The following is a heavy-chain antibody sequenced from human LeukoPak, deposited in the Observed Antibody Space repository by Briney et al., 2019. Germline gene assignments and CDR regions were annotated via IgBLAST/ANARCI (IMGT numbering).Heavy chain of an antibody. Sequence: GGSLRLSCAASGFIFRSYAMSWVRQAPGMGLESVSAISGSGSSIYHADSVKGRFTISRDNSKNTVYLQMNSLRAEDTAVYYCARGLYCSSTSCSTSYYYYYGMDVWGQGTTVTVSS. V-gene: IGHV3-23*01. CDR1: GFIFRSYA. CDR3: ARGLYCSSTSCSTSYYYYYGMDV. CDR2: ISGSGSSI. D-gene: IGHD2-2*02. J-gene: IGHJ6*02.